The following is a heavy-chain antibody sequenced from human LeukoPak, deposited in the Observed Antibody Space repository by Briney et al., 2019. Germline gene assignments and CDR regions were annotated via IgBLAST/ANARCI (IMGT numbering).Heavy chain of an antibody. J-gene: IGHJ5*02. V-gene: IGHV3-9*01. CDR1: GFTFDDYA. Sequence: GRSLRLSCAASGFTFDDYAMHWVRQAPGKGLEWVSGISWNSGSIGYADSVKGRFTISRDNAKNSLYLQMNSLRAEDTALYYCAKEYGSGSLHNWFDPWGQGTLVTVSS. CDR2: ISWNSGSI. D-gene: IGHD3-10*01. CDR3: AKEYGSGSLHNWFDP.